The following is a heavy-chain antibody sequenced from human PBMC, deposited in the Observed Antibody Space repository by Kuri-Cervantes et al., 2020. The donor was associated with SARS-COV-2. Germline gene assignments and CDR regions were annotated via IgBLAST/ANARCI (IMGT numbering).Heavy chain of an antibody. Sequence: GGSLRLSCAASGFTFSSYGMHWVRQAPGKGLEWVAVISYDGSDKYYADSVKGRFTISRDNSKNTLYLQMNSLRAEDTAVYYCAKSPFWFAGVSPWGQGTLVTVSS. D-gene: IGHD3-9*01. CDR1: GFTFSSYG. CDR2: ISYDGSDK. CDR3: AKSPFWFAGVSP. J-gene: IGHJ5*02. V-gene: IGHV3-30*18.